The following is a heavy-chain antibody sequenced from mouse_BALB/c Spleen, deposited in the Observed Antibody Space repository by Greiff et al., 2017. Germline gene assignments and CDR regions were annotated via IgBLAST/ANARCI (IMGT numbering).Heavy chain of an antibody. D-gene: IGHD4-1*01. CDR3: ARSGANWYYFDY. J-gene: IGHJ2*01. V-gene: IGHV5-17*02. CDR2: ISSGSSTI. Sequence: EVQGVESGGGLVQPGGSRKLSCAASGFTFSSFGMHWVRQAPEKGLEWVAYISSGSSTIYYADTVKGRFTISRDNPKNTLFLQMTSLRSEDTAMYYCARSGANWYYFDYWGQGTTLTVSS. CDR1: GFTFSSFG.